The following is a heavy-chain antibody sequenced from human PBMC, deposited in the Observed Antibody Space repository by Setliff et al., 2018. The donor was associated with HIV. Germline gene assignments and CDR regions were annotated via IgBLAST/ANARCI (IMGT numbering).Heavy chain of an antibody. CDR1: GDNIFNHA. Sequence: ASVKVSCKASGDNIFNHAVTWVRQAPGQGLEWMGWISEYNGDTKYAQKLQGRVTMTRDTSISTAYMELSRLRSDDPAVYYCARVRSVAAFDYWGQGTLVTVSS. D-gene: IGHD6-19*01. J-gene: IGHJ4*02. CDR2: ISEYNGDT. V-gene: IGHV1-18*04. CDR3: ARVRSVAAFDY.